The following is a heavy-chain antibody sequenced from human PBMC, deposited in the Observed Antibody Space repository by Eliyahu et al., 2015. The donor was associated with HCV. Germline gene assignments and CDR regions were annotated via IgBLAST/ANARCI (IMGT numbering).Heavy chain of an antibody. CDR1: GGSISSSSYY. J-gene: IGHJ4*02. CDR2: IYYSGST. D-gene: IGHD6-19*01. Sequence: TLSLTCTVSGGSISSSSYYWGWIRQPPGKGLEWIGSIYYSGSTYYNPSLKSRVTISVDTSKNQFSLKLSSVTAADTAVYYCARSFEQWLVRWGQGTLVTVSS. CDR3: ARSFEQWLVR. V-gene: IGHV4-39*01.